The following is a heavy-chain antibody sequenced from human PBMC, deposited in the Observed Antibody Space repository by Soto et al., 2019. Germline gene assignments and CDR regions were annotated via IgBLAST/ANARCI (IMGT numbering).Heavy chain of an antibody. D-gene: IGHD2-2*02. CDR3: ARDLGCISTSCYREYNCFDP. CDR2: IYYSGST. V-gene: IGHV4-30-4*01. Sequence: SETLSLTCTVSGGSISSGDYYWSWIRQPPGKGLEWIGYIYYSGSTYYNPSLKSRVTISVDTSKNQFSLKLSSVTAADTAVYYCARDLGCISTSCYREYNCFDPWGQGTLVTVSS. CDR1: GGSISSGDYY. J-gene: IGHJ5*02.